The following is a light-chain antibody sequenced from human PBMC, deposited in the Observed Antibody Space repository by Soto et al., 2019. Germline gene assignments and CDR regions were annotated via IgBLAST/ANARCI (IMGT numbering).Light chain of an antibody. CDR3: QQYITSPLT. V-gene: IGKV3-20*01. Sequence: PGERATLSCRASQSVSRNYLAWYQQKPGQAPRLLIYEASSRATGIPDRFSGSGSGTDFTLTITRLEPEDFALYYCQQYITSPLTFGLGTRLDIK. CDR2: EAS. J-gene: IGKJ5*01. CDR1: QSVSRNY.